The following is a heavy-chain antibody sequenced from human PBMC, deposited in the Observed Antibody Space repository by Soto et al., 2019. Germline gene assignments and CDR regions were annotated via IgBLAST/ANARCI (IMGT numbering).Heavy chain of an antibody. D-gene: IGHD2-2*01. CDR3: ARGDYCSSTSCYSAMGY. V-gene: IGHV4-34*01. J-gene: IGHJ4*02. CDR1: GGSFSGYY. Sequence: QVQLQQWGAGLLKPSETLSLTCAVYGGSFSGYYWSWIRQPPGKGLEWIGEINHSGSTNYNPSLKSRVTISVDTSKNQFSLKLSSVTAADTAVYYCARGDYCSSTSCYSAMGYWGQGTLVTVSS. CDR2: INHSGST.